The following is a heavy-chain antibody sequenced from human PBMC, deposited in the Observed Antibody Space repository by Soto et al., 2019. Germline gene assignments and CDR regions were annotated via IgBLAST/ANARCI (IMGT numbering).Heavy chain of an antibody. D-gene: IGHD3-10*01. V-gene: IGHV4-34*01. Sequence: QVHLQQWGAGLLKPSETLSLTCAVHGGPFNGYKWTWIRQPPGKGLEWIGDINHSGRTNSNPSLESRLTISADPAKNQFSLNLSCVTAADPAVSSCARGLVLWASSIDYWGQGILVTVSS. CDR1: GGPFNGYK. J-gene: IGHJ4*02. CDR2: INHSGRT. CDR3: ARGLVLWASSIDY.